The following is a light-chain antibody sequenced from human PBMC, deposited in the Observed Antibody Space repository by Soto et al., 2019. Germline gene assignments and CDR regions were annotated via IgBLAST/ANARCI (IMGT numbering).Light chain of an antibody. CDR1: QSIGSN. Sequence: EIVMTQSPATLSGSPGERATLSCRVSQSIGSNLAWYQQKPGQAPRLLIFRASTRATGIPARFSGSGSGTEFSLTISSLQSEDFAVYYCQQYDNWPTWTFGQGTKV. CDR2: RAS. CDR3: QQYDNWPTWT. V-gene: IGKV3-15*01. J-gene: IGKJ1*01.